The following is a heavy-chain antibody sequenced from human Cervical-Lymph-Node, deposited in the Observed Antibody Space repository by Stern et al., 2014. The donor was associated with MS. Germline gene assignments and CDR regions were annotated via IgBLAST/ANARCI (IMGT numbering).Heavy chain of an antibody. CDR2: IFPGGSDI. J-gene: IGHJ4*02. CDR3: ARQRYFDY. CDR1: GYTFTSYW. Sequence: EVQLEESGPEVKRPGESLKISCQASGYTFTSYWIGWVRQMPGKGLEWIAIIFPGGSDIRYSPSFPGQVPISADKSSSTAYLQWNNLKASDTAIYYCARQRYFDYWGQGTLVTVSS. V-gene: IGHV5-51*01.